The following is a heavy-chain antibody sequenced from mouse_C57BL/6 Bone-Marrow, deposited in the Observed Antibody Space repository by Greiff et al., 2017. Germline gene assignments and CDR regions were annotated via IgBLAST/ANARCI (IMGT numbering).Heavy chain of an antibody. CDR1: GYTFTSYW. CDR2: IDPSDSYT. CDR3: ARWGHGNYWYFDV. V-gene: IGHV1-69*01. Sequence: VQLQQSGAELVMPGASVKLSCKASGYTFTSYWMHWVKQRPGQGLAWIGEIDPSDSYTNYNQKFKGKSTLTVDKSSSTAYMQLSSLTSEDSAVYYCARWGHGNYWYFDVWGTGTTVTVSS. J-gene: IGHJ1*03. D-gene: IGHD2-1*01.